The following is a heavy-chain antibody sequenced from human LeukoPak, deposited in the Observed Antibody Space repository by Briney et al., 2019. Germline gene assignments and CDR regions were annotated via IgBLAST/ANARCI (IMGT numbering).Heavy chain of an antibody. V-gene: IGHV3-15*01. CDR2: IKSKTDGGTT. CDR3: TTDLVTSGYSPSEY. CDR1: GFTFSNAW. J-gene: IGHJ4*02. Sequence: GGSLRLSCVASGFTFSNAWMSWVRQAPGKGLEWVGRIKSKTDGGTTDYAAPVKGRFTISRDDSKNTLYLQMNSLKTEDTAVYYCTTDLVTSGYSPSEYWGQGTLVTVSS. D-gene: IGHD5-12*01.